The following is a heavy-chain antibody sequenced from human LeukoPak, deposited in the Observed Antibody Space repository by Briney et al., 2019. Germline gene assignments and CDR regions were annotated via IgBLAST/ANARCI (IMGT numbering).Heavy chain of an antibody. CDR2: IYYSGST. CDR3: ARNIGAALNWFDP. D-gene: IGHD6-25*01. V-gene: IGHV4-59*01. CDR1: GGSISSYY. J-gene: IGHJ5*02. Sequence: SETLSLTCTVSGGSISSYYWSWIRQPPGKGLEWIGHIYYSGSTNYNPSLKSRVTISVDTSKNQFSLKLSSVTAADTAVYYCARNIGAALNWFDPWGQGTLVTVSS.